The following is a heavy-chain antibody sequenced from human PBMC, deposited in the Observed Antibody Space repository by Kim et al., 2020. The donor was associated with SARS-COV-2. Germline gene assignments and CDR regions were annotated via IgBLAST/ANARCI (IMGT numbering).Heavy chain of an antibody. CDR3: ARGAAFLRLGELSYAEYFQH. Sequence: ASVKVSCKASGYTFTSYAMHWVRQAPGQRLEWMGWINAGNGNTKYSQKFQGRVTITRDTSASTAYMELSSLRSEDTAVYYCARGAAFLRLGELSYAEYFQHWGQGTLVTVSS. D-gene: IGHD3-16*02. CDR2: INAGNGNT. CDR1: GYTFTSYA. V-gene: IGHV1-3*01. J-gene: IGHJ1*01.